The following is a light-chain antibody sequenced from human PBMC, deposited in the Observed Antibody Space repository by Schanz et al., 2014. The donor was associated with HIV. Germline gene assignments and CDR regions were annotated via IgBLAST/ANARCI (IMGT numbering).Light chain of an antibody. V-gene: IGKV1D-16*01. CDR2: AAS. CDR3: QQYGSSPRT. Sequence: DIQMTQSPSSVSASVGDRVTITCRASQGISYWLAWYQQKPGKAPKPLISAASSLRRGVPSRFSGSGSGTEFTLTISRLEPEDFAVYYCQQYGSSPRTFGQGAKVEI. J-gene: IGKJ1*01. CDR1: QGISYW.